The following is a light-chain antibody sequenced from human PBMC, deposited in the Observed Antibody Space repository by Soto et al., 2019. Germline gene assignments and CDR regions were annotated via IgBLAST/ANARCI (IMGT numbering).Light chain of an antibody. CDR1: SSNIGSNY. CDR2: RNN. CDR3: AAWDDSLSGYV. Sequence: QSALTRPPSASGTPGQRVTISCSGSSSNIGSNYVYWYQQLPGTAPKLLIYRNNQRPSGVPDRFSGSKSGTSASLAISGLRSEDEADYYCAAWDDSLSGYVFGTGTKVTVL. V-gene: IGLV1-47*01. J-gene: IGLJ1*01.